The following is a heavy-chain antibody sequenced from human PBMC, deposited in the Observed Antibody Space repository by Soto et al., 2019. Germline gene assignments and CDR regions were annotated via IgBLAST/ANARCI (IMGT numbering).Heavy chain of an antibody. D-gene: IGHD2-21*02. CDR3: GAESHVTGYYFEN. CDR2: LESTESGGAT. Sequence: EAHLVESGGGLVKAGGSLRLSCAASGIILSDTWMNWVRQAPGKGLEWVGRLESTESGGATDFASTVKGRFTVSRDDSKNTLSLRMTSLQPEDTALYYCGAESHVTGYYFENWGQGALVTVSS. CDR1: GIILSDTW. J-gene: IGHJ4*02. V-gene: IGHV3-15*04.